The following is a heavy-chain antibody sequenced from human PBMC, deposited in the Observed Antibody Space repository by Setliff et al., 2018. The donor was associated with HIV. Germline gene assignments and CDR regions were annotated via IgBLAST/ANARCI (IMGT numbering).Heavy chain of an antibody. D-gene: IGHD3-22*01. Sequence: ASVKVSCKASGYTFTGYYMHWVRQAPGQGLEWMGWINPNSGGTNYAQKFQGWVTMTRDTSISTAYMELSRLRSDDTAVYYCARGGLVDSSGYYYRSGGAFDIWGQGTRVTVSS. CDR1: GYTFTGYY. V-gene: IGHV1-2*04. CDR3: ARGGLVDSSGYYYRSGGAFDI. J-gene: IGHJ3*02. CDR2: INPNSGGT.